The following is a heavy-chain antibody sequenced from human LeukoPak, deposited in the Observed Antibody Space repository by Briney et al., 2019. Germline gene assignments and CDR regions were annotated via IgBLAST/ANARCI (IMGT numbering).Heavy chain of an antibody. CDR3: AKTLGGYSYGYSVDY. CDR1: GFTFSAYT. CDR2: ISGDGYST. D-gene: IGHD5-18*01. V-gene: IGHV3-23*01. J-gene: IGHJ4*02. Sequence: GGSLRLSCAASGFTFSAYTMAWVRQAPGGGLEWVSGISGDGYSTYYADSVKGRFAISRDNSKSTLYLQMNSLRAEDTAVYYCAKTLGGYSYGYSVDYWGQGTLVTVSS.